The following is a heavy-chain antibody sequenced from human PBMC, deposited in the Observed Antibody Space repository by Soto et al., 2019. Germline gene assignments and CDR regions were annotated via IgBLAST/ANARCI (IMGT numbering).Heavy chain of an antibody. CDR2: ISYDGSNK. D-gene: IGHD6-19*01. J-gene: IGHJ4*02. CDR3: AKLVGGSGWYGLADY. V-gene: IGHV3-30*18. CDR1: GFTFSSYG. Sequence: QVQLVESGGGVVQPGRSLRLSCAASGFTFSSYGMHWVRQAPGKGLEWVAVISYDGSNKYYADSVKGRFTISRDNSKNTLYLQMNSLRAEDTAVYYCAKLVGGSGWYGLADYWGQGTLVTVSS.